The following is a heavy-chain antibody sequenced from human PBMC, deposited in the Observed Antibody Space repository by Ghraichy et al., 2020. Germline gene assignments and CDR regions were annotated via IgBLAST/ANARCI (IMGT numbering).Heavy chain of an antibody. CDR3: APDCVGECSFSYYFEH. V-gene: IGHV3-23*01. CDR1: GFSFSNYD. J-gene: IGHJ4*02. Sequence: GGSLRLSCAASGFSFSNYDMSWIRQAPGKGLEWVSVLSASGARTKYADCVKGRVTVSRDNSKSTLYMEMNSLRAEDTAVYYCAPDCVGECSFSYYFEHWGQGALVTVSS. CDR2: LSASGART. D-gene: IGHD2-21*01.